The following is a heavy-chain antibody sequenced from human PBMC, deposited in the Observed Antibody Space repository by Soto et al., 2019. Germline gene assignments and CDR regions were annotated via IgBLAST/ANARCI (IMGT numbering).Heavy chain of an antibody. CDR1: GGPFSSYA. Sequence: SVEVYFKASGGPFSSYAVSLVRQAPGQGLEWMGGIIPIFGTANYAQKFQGRVTITADESTSTAYMELSSLRSEDTAVYYCASHIAAAPVRHNWFDPWGQGTLVTVSS. V-gene: IGHV1-69*13. CDR2: IIPIFGTA. CDR3: ASHIAAAPVRHNWFDP. D-gene: IGHD6-13*01. J-gene: IGHJ5*02.